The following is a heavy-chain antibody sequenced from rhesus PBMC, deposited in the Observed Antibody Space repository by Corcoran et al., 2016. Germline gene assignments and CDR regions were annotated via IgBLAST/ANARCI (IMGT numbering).Heavy chain of an antibody. J-gene: IGHJ4*01. CDR1: GYSLSSGYG. CDR2: ISYSGST. D-gene: IGHD1-44*02. CDR3: AREGVRGHFDY. V-gene: IGHV4-122*02. Sequence: QLQLQESGPGLVKPSETLSLTCAVSGYSLSSGYGWSWIRQPPGKGLEWIGYISYSGSTSYNPSLKSRVTSSRDTSKNQFSLKLSSVTAADTAVYYCAREGVRGHFDYWGQGVLVTVSS.